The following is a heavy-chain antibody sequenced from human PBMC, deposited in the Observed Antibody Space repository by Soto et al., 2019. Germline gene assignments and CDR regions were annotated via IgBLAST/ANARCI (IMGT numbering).Heavy chain of an antibody. CDR3: ARGHGRFAH. J-gene: IGHJ4*02. V-gene: IGHV4-34*01. CDR2: INHSGFA. CDR1: NGSFTGHY. Sequence: QVQLQQWGAGLLKPSETLSLTCGVYNGSFTGHYWAWIRQAPGKGLEWIGEINHSGFANYNPSLKSRVAISLDTSKTQFSPSLTSVTVADRAIYYCARGHGRFAHWGQGTLVTVSS.